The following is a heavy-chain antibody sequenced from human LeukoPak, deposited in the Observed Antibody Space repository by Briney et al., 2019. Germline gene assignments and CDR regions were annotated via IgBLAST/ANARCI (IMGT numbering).Heavy chain of an antibody. J-gene: IGHJ3*02. CDR2: ISSSSSTI. Sequence: PGGSLRLSCAASGFTFSSYSMNWVRQAPGKGLEWDSYISSSSSTIYYADSVKGRFTISRDNAKNSLYLQMNSLRAEDTAVYYCARDWDSGSYPSHDAFDIWGQGTMVTVSS. D-gene: IGHD1-26*01. V-gene: IGHV3-48*04. CDR1: GFTFSSYS. CDR3: ARDWDSGSYPSHDAFDI.